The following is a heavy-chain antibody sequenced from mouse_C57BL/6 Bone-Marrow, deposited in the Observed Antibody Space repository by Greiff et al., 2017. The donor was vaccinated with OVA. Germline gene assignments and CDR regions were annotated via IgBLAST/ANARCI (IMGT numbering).Heavy chain of an antibody. J-gene: IGHJ1*03. CDR1: GYTFTSYG. Sequence: QVQLKQSGAELARPGASVKLSCKASGYTFTSYGISWVKQRTGQGLEWIGEIYPRSGNTYYNEKFKGKATLTADTSSSTAYMELRSLTSEDSAVFFYARDGSYVYWYLDVWGTGTTVTVSS. V-gene: IGHV1-81*01. D-gene: IGHD1-1*02. CDR3: ARDGSYVYWYLDV. CDR2: IYPRSGNT.